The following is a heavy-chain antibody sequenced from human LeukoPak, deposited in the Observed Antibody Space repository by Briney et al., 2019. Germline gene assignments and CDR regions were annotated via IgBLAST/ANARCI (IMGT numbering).Heavy chain of an antibody. V-gene: IGHV3-30*18. Sequence: GGSLRLSCAASGFTFSNYGMHWVRQAPGKGLEWVAVISYDGSNKYYADSVKGRFTISRDNSKNTLYLQMNSLRDEDTAVYYCAKDRREYSGYDGDYFDNWGQGTLVTVSS. D-gene: IGHD5-12*01. CDR1: GFTFSNYG. CDR3: AKDRREYSGYDGDYFDN. J-gene: IGHJ4*02. CDR2: ISYDGSNK.